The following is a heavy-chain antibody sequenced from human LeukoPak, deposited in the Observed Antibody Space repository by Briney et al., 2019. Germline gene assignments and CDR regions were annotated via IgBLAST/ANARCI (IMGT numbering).Heavy chain of an antibody. D-gene: IGHD1-14*01. CDR1: GFTFSNYW. J-gene: IGHJ6*02. Sequence: GGSLRLSCAASGFTFSNYWMSWVRQAPGKGLEWVANIKQDGSEKYYVDSVKGRFTIPRDNAKNSLYLQMNSLRAEDTAVYYCASGSETDYYYYGMDVWGQGTTVTVSS. CDR2: IKQDGSEK. CDR3: ASGSETDYYYYGMDV. V-gene: IGHV3-7*01.